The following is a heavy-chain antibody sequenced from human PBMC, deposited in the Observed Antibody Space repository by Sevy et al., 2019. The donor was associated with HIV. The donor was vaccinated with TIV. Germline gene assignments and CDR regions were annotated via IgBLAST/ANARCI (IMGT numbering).Heavy chain of an antibody. V-gene: IGHV3-7*01. D-gene: IGHD3-10*01. Sequence: GGSLRLSCAASGFTFSTYWMTWVRQAPGKGLEWVANLNQDGSKKNYVDSMKGRFTISRDNAKNSLYVQMNSLRAEDTAVYYCARVGIFEGSESHFRFIDYWGQGILVTVSS. CDR2: LNQDGSKK. CDR3: ARVGIFEGSESHFRFIDY. CDR1: GFTFSTYW. J-gene: IGHJ4*02.